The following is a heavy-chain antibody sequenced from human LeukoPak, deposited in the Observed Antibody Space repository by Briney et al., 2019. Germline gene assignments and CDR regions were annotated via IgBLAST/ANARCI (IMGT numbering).Heavy chain of an antibody. Sequence: GGSLRLSCAASGFTFSSYSMTWVRQAPGKGLEWVSSISSSSSYIYYADSVKGRFTISRDNAKNSLYLQMNSLRAEDTAVYYCARVDEYQLLYVEYFDYWGQGTLVTVSS. CDR3: ARVDEYQLLYVEYFDY. D-gene: IGHD2-2*02. CDR2: ISSSSSYI. J-gene: IGHJ4*02. V-gene: IGHV3-21*01. CDR1: GFTFSSYS.